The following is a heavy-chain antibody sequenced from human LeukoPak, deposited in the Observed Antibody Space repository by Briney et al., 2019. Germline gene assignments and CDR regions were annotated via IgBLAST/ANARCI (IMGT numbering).Heavy chain of an antibody. V-gene: IGHV3-11*01. CDR3: ARGPVSSSGFFDY. J-gene: IGHJ4*02. CDR1: GVTFSDFH. CDR2: VSSSGGTV. Sequence: PWGSLRLSCAASGVTFSDFHMSWVRPGSGEGRGWGSYVSSSGGTVSYADSVKGRFSISRDNAKKSLYLQMNSLRAEDTAVYYCARGPVSSSGFFDYWGQGTLVTVSS. D-gene: IGHD3-22*01.